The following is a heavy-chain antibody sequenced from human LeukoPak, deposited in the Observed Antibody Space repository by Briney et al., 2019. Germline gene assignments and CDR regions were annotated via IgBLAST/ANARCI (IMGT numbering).Heavy chain of an antibody. D-gene: IGHD6-19*01. CDR2: INHSGST. CDR1: GGSFSGYY. V-gene: IGHV4-34*01. CDR3: ARQSLMSGWYAAGGYFDY. Sequence: PSETLSLTCAVYGGSFSGYYWSWIRQPPGKGLEWIGEINHSGSTNYNPSLKSRVTISVDTSKNQFSLKLSSVTAADTAVYYCARQSLMSGWYAAGGYFDYWGQGTLVTVSS. J-gene: IGHJ4*02.